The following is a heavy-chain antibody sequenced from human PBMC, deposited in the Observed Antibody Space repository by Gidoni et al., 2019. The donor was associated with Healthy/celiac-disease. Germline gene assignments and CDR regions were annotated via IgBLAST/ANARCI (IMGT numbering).Heavy chain of an antibody. CDR2: ISLNSGSL. CDR3: AKDIASHYLPANVGGSYGMDF. V-gene: IGHV3-9*01. D-gene: IGHD3-16*01. J-gene: IGHJ6*02. CDR1: GFPFDDYA. Sequence: EVQLVESGGGLVQPGRSLSLSCAASGFPFDDYAMHWVRQAQGKGLEWVSGISLNSGSLGYADSVTVRFTISRDNAKNSLYLQMNSLRAEDTALYYCAKDIASHYLPANVGGSYGMDFWGQGTTVTVSS.